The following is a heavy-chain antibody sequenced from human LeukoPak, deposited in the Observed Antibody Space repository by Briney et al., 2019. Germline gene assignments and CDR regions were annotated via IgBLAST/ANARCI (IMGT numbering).Heavy chain of an antibody. J-gene: IGHJ4*02. V-gene: IGHV3-23*01. CDR3: ARGSGYFLDFDY. D-gene: IGHD3-22*01. CDR1: GFTFSSYA. CDR2: ISGSGGST. Sequence: GGSLRLSCAASGFTFSSYAMSWVRQAPEKGLEWVSAISGSGGSTYYADSVKGRFTISRDSSKNTLYLQMNSLRAEDTAVYYCARGSGYFLDFDYWGQGTLVTVSS.